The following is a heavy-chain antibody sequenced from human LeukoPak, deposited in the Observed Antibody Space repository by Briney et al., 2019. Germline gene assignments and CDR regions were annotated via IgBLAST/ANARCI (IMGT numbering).Heavy chain of an antibody. CDR3: ARGNYYDPDWFDP. D-gene: IGHD3-22*01. CDR1: GYSISSGYY. CDR2: IYHTGST. Sequence: SETLSLTCGVSGYSISSGYYWGWIRQPPGKGLEWIGSIYHTGSTYYNPSLKSRVTISVDTSKNQFSLKLSSVTAADTAVYYCARGNYYDPDWFDPWGQGTLVTVSS. V-gene: IGHV4-38-2*01. J-gene: IGHJ5*02.